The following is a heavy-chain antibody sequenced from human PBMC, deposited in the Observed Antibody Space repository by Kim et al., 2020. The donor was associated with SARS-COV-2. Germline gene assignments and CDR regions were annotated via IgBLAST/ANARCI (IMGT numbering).Heavy chain of an antibody. CDR3: AKDQYYDSRGPPYYCAP. V-gene: IGHV1-46*01. CDR1: GYTFTSYH. CDR2: INPSDGRT. J-gene: IGHJ5*02. Sequence: ASVKVSCKGSGYTFTSYHIHWVRQAPGQGLEWMGIINPSDGRTDYAEKFQGRVTMTTDTSASTIYMELRSLRPEDTGVYYCAKDQYYDSRGPPYYCAPWGRGTHVTVT. D-gene: IGHD3-16*01.